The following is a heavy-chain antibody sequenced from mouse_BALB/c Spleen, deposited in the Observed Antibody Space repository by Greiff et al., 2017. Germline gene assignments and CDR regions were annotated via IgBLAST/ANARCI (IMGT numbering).Heavy chain of an antibody. CDR2: IRSKSNNYAT. CDR1: GFTFNTYA. V-gene: IGHV10-1*02. J-gene: IGHJ3*01. CDR3: ARDIGTSWFAY. D-gene: IGHD2-14*01. Sequence: EVKVVESGGGLVQPKGSLKLSCAASGFTFNTYAMNWVRQAPGKGLEWVARIRSKSNNYATYYADSVKDRFTISRDDSQSMLYLQMNTLRAEDSATYYCARDIGTSWFAYWGQGTLVTVSA.